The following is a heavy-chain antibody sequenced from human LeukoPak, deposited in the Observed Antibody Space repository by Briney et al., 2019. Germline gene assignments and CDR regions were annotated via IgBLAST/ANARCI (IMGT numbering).Heavy chain of an antibody. CDR3: ASVGARRGYTYGQYYFDY. J-gene: IGHJ4*02. CDR2: ISSSGSII. CDR1: GFTFSSYS. D-gene: IGHD5-18*01. V-gene: IGHV3-48*01. Sequence: GGSLRLSCAASGFTFSSYSMNWVRQAPGKGLEWVSYISSSGSIIYYADSVKGRFTISRDNAKNSLYLQMNSLRAEDTAVYYCASVGARRGYTYGQYYFDYWGQGTLVTVSS.